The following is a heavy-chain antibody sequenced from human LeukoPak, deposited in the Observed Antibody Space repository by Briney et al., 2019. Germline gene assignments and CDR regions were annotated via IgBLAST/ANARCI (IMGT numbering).Heavy chain of an antibody. V-gene: IGHV4-4*07. CDR1: GGSISSYY. D-gene: IGHD2-15*01. J-gene: IGHJ3*02. CDR3: ARGSDIVVVVAAHFDAFDI. Sequence: SETLSLTCTVSGGSISSYYWSWIRQPAGKGLEWIGRINTSGSTNYNPSLKSRVTMSVDTSKNQFSLKLSSVTAADTAVYYCARGSDIVVVVAAHFDAFDIWGQGTMVTVSS. CDR2: INTSGST.